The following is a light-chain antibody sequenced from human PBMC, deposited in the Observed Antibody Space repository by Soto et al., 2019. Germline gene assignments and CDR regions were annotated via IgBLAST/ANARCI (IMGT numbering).Light chain of an antibody. Sequence: DIQMTKSPSSLFPSVGGRVPTTSQAGQDISNYLNWYQQKPGKAPKLLIYDASNLETGVPSRFSGSGSGTDFTFTISSLQPEDIATYYCQQYDNLPLTFGGGTKVDIK. CDR1: QDISNY. J-gene: IGKJ4*01. CDR3: QQYDNLPLT. V-gene: IGKV1-33*01. CDR2: DAS.